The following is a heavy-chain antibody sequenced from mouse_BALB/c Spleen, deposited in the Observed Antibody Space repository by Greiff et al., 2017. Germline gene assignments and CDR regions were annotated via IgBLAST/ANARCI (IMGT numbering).Heavy chain of an antibody. J-gene: IGHJ4*01. V-gene: IGHV1-87*01. CDR1: GYTFTSYW. CDR2: IYPGDGDT. Sequence: QVQLKQSGAELARPGASVKLSCKASGYTFTSYWMQWVKQRPGQGLEWIGAIYPGDGDTRYTQKFKGKATLTADKSSSTAYMQLSSLASEDSAVYYCARGRTTADAMDYWGQGTSVTVSS. CDR3: ARGRTTADAMDY. D-gene: IGHD1-2*01.